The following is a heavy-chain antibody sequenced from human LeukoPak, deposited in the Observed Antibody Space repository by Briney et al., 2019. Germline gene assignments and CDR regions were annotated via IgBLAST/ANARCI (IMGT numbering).Heavy chain of an antibody. Sequence: PGRSLRLRCAASGFTFSNYNMNWVRQAPGKGLEWVSSISTSGSYKYYADSVKGRFTISRDNAKNSMYLQMNSLRAEDTAVYYCARPNAAGIRNYYYYMDVWGKGTTVTVSS. CDR3: ARPNAAGIRNYYYYMDV. V-gene: IGHV3-21*01. D-gene: IGHD3-10*01. J-gene: IGHJ6*03. CDR1: GFTFSNYN. CDR2: ISTSGSYK.